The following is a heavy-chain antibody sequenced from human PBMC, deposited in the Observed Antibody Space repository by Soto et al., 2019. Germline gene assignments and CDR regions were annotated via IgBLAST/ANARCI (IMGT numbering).Heavy chain of an antibody. CDR2: ISYDGSNK. V-gene: IGHV3-30*18. Sequence: GGSLRLSCAASGFTFSSYGMHWVRQAPGKGLEWVAVISYDGSNKYYADSVKGRFTISRDNSKNTLYLQMNSLRTEDTAVYYCAKDRGPGYGDCCFWEDYWGQGTLVTVSS. D-gene: IGHD4-17*01. J-gene: IGHJ4*02. CDR3: AKDRGPGYGDCCFWEDY. CDR1: GFTFSSYG.